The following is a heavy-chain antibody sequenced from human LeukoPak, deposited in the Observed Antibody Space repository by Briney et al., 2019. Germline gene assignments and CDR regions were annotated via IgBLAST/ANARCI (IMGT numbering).Heavy chain of an antibody. V-gene: IGHV3-11*04. Sequence: GGALRLSCAASGFTFSDYYMSWIRQAPGKGLEWVSYISSSGSNIYYADSVKGRFTISRDNAKNSLYLQMNSLRAEDAAVYYCARAPVGGATLHFDYWGQGTLVTVSS. CDR1: GFTFSDYY. CDR3: ARAPVGGATLHFDY. CDR2: ISSSGSNI. D-gene: IGHD1-26*01. J-gene: IGHJ4*02.